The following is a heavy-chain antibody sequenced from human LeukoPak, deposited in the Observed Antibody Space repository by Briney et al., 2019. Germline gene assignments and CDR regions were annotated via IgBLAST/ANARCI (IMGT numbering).Heavy chain of an antibody. CDR3: ARDPYSSGWPSYYYYGMDV. D-gene: IGHD6-19*01. CDR2: ISSSSSYI. CDR1: GFTFSSYS. V-gene: IGHV3-21*01. J-gene: IGHJ6*02. Sequence: GGSLRLSCAASGFTFSSYSMNWVRQAPGKGLEWVSSISSSSSYIYYADSVKGRFTISRDNAKNSLYLQMNSLRAEDTAVYYCARDPYSSGWPSYYYYGMDVWGQGTTVTVSS.